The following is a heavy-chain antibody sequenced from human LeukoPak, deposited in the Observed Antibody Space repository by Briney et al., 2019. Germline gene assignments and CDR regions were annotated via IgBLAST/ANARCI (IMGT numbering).Heavy chain of an antibody. CDR1: GYTLTELS. J-gene: IGHJ4*02. Sequence: ASVKVSCKVSGYTLTELSMHWVRQAPGKGLEWMGGFDPEDGETIYAQKFQGRVTITRDTSASTAYMELSSLRSEDTAVYYCAREGKDDYVWGSYPTPNFDYWGQGTLVTVSS. CDR3: AREGKDDYVWGSYPTPNFDY. D-gene: IGHD3-16*02. CDR2: FDPEDGET. V-gene: IGHV1-24*01.